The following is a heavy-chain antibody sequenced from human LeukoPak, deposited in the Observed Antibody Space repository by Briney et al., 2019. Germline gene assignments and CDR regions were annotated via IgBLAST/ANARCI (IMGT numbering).Heavy chain of an antibody. CDR2: SGDSDGST. J-gene: IGHJ4*02. D-gene: IGHD2-15*01. Sequence: GGSLRLSCTASGFTFSGSGMSWVRQAPGKGLEWISSSGDSDGSTYYADSLKGRFTISRDNSKNTLYLQMNNLRAEDTAVYYCAKGGCRGTCNPLAYWGQGALVTVSP. CDR1: GFTFSGSG. CDR3: AKGGCRGTCNPLAY. V-gene: IGHV3-23*01.